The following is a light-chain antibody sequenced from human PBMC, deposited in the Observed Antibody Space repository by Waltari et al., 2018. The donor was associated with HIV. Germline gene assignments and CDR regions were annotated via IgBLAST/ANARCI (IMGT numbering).Light chain of an antibody. CDR2: AAT. CDR1: QGIGND. V-gene: IGKV1-6*01. Sequence: AIQMTQSTASLSASVGDRVTITCRASQGIGNDLGWYQQKPGKAPKVLIYAATRLQGGVPTRFSGSRSGTDFTLTISSLQPEDCATYYCLQDGSYPLTFGPGTKVDV. CDR3: LQDGSYPLT. J-gene: IGKJ3*01.